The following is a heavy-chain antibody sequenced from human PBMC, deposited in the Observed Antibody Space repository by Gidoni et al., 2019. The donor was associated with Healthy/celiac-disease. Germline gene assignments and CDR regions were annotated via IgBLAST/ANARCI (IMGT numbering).Heavy chain of an antibody. J-gene: IGHJ2*01. Sequence: QLQLQESGPGLVKPSETLSLTCTVPGGSISSSSYYWGWIRQPPGKGLEWIGSIYYSGSTYYNPSLKSRVTISVDTSKNQFSLKLSSVTAADTAVYYCATTRMHEYQKYWYFDLWGRGTLVTVSS. CDR2: IYYSGST. CDR3: ATTRMHEYQKYWYFDL. D-gene: IGHD2-2*01. V-gene: IGHV4-39*01. CDR1: GGSISSSSYY.